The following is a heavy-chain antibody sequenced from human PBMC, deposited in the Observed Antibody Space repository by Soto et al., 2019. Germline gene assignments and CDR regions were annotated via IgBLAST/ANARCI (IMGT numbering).Heavy chain of an antibody. CDR3: ARDVTTDANPYFDY. CDR2: IWYDGSNK. D-gene: IGHD4-17*01. CDR1: GFTFSSYG. V-gene: IGHV3-33*01. Sequence: QVQLVESGGGVVQPGRSLRLSCAASGFTFSSYGMHWVRQAPGKGLEWVAVIWYDGSNKYYADSVKGRFTISRDNSKNMLYLQMNSLRAEDTAVYYCARDVTTDANPYFDYWGQGTLVTVSS. J-gene: IGHJ4*02.